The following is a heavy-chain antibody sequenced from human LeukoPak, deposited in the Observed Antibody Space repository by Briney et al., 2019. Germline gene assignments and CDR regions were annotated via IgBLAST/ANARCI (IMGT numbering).Heavy chain of an antibody. CDR2: IYPSGNT. D-gene: IGHD3-10*01. CDR1: GGSFSSYF. J-gene: IGHJ5*02. CDR3: ARELTMVRGFDP. Sequence: SETLSLTCSVSGGSFSSYFWSWVRQPAGKGLEWIGRIYPSGNTNYNPSLKSRVTISVDTSKNQFSLKLSSVTAADTAVYYCARELTMVRGFDPWGQGTLVTVSS. V-gene: IGHV4-4*07.